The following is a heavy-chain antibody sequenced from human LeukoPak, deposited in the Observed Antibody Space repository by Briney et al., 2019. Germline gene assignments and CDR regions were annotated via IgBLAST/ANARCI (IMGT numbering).Heavy chain of an antibody. J-gene: IGHJ4*02. CDR3: ARGNSGYDLYYFDY. CDR2: MNPNSGNT. D-gene: IGHD5-12*01. CDR1: XXXXTSYD. V-gene: IGHV1-8*01. Sequence: ASVKVSCKXXXXXXTSYDINWVRQATGQGLEWMGWMNPNSGNTGYAQKFQGRVTMTRNTSISTAYMELSSLRSEDTAVYYCARGNSGYDLYYFDYWGQGTLVTVSS.